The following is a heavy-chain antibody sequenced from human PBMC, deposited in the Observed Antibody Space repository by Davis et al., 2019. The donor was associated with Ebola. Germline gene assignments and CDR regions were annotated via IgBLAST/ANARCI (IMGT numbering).Heavy chain of an antibody. CDR3: ARDIVGRYCSGGSCYSGGWFDP. CDR1: GYTFTSYG. D-gene: IGHD2-15*01. Sequence: ASVKVSCKASGYTFTSYGISWVRQAPGQGLEWMGWISAYNDNTNYAQKLQGRVTMTTDTSTSTAYMELRSLRSDDTAVYYCARDIVGRYCSGGSCYSGGWFDPWGQGTLVTVSS. CDR2: ISAYNDNT. J-gene: IGHJ5*02. V-gene: IGHV1-18*01.